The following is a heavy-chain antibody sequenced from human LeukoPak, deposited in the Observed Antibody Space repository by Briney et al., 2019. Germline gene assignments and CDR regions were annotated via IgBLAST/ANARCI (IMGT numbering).Heavy chain of an antibody. CDR2: IRSSSSSI. D-gene: IGHD3-3*01. CDR1: GFTFSSYN. CDR3: ARDRGGADDFWSGYYTGYFDY. V-gene: IGHV3-48*01. J-gene: IGHJ4*02. Sequence: GGSLRLSCAASGFTFSSYNMNWVRQAPGKGLGWVSYIRSSSSSIYYVDSVKGRFTISRHNAKNSLYLQMNSLRAEDTAVYYCARDRGGADDFWSGYYTGYFDYWGQGALVTVSS.